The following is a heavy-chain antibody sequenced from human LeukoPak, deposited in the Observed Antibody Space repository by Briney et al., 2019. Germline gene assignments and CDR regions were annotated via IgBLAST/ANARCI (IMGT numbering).Heavy chain of an antibody. CDR1: GGSFSGYY. CDR2: INHSGST. CDR3: ARVGIAARTLTLDY. J-gene: IGHJ4*02. V-gene: IGHV4-34*01. D-gene: IGHD6-6*01. Sequence: SETLSLTCAVYGGSFSGYYWSWIRQPPGKGLEWIGEINHSGSTNYNPSLKSRVTISVDTSKNQFSLKLSSVTAADTAVYYCARVGIAARTLTLDYWGQGTLVTVSS.